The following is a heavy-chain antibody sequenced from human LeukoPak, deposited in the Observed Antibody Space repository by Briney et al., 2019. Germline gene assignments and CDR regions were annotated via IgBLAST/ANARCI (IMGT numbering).Heavy chain of an antibody. CDR2: IYTSGST. D-gene: IGHD1-26*01. CDR1: GGSISSGSYY. CDR3: ARVGPLVGATPWAFDI. V-gene: IGHV4-61*02. Sequence: SETLSLTCTVSGGSISSGSYYWSWIRQPAGKGLEWIGRIYTSGSTNYNPSLKSRVTISVDTSKNQFSLKLSSVTAADTAVYYCARVGPLVGATPWAFDIWGQGTMVTVSS. J-gene: IGHJ3*02.